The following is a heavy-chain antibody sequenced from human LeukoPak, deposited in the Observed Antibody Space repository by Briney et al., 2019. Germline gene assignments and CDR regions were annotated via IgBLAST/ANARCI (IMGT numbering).Heavy chain of an antibody. Sequence: PSETLSLTCTVSGGSISSSSYYWGWIRQPPGKGLEWIGEINHSGSTNYNPSLKSRVTISVDTSKNQFSLKLSSVTAADTAVYYCAGGRLGGAAAPGGFDYWGQGTLVTVSS. J-gene: IGHJ4*02. D-gene: IGHD6-13*01. CDR3: AGGRLGGAAAPGGFDY. CDR2: INHSGST. CDR1: GGSISSSSYY. V-gene: IGHV4-39*07.